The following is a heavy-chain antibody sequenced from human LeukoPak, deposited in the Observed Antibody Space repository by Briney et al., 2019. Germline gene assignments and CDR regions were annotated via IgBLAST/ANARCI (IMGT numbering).Heavy chain of an antibody. Sequence: PSGTLSLTCAVSGGSISSSNWWSWVRQPPGKGLEWIGEIYHSGSTNYNPSLKSRVTISVATSKYQFSLKLTSVTAADTAVYYCARDRGGYSYEGYYGIDVWGQGTTFTVSS. CDR2: IYHSGST. CDR3: ARDRGGYSYEGYYGIDV. D-gene: IGHD5-18*01. V-gene: IGHV4-4*02. J-gene: IGHJ6*02. CDR1: GGSISSSNW.